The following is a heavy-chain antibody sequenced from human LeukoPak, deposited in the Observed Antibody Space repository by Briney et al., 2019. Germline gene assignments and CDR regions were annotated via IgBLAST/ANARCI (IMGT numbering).Heavy chain of an antibody. V-gene: IGHV4-34*01. CDR2: INHSGST. D-gene: IGHD3-9*01. Sequence: SETLSLTCAVYGGSFSGYYWSWIRQPPGKGLEWIGEINHSGSTNYNPSLKSRVTISVDTSKNQFSLKLSSVTAADTAVYYCARHATAEYYDILTGYSDSNWFDPWGQGTLVTVSS. CDR3: ARHATAEYYDILTGYSDSNWFDP. CDR1: GGSFSGYY. J-gene: IGHJ5*02.